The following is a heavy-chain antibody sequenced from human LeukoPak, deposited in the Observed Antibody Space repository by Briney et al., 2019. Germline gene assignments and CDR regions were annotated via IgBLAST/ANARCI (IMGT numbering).Heavy chain of an antibody. D-gene: IGHD5-12*01. Sequence: NPSETLSLTCAVYGGSFSGYYWSWIRQPPGKGLEWIGEINHSGSTNYNPSLKSRVTISVDTSKNQFSLKLSSVTAADTAVYYCARGLRGGYDFLDGGGYWGQGTLVTVSS. CDR3: ARGLRGGYDFLDGGGY. J-gene: IGHJ4*02. V-gene: IGHV4-34*01. CDR1: GGSFSGYY. CDR2: INHSGST.